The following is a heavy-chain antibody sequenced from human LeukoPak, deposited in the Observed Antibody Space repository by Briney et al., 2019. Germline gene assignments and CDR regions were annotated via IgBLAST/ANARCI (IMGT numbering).Heavy chain of an antibody. CDR3: ARELRVYGVTLGAFDI. Sequence: GGSLRLSCAASGFTFSSYGMHWVRQAPGKGLEWVSYISSSSSTIYYADSVKGRFTISRDNAKNSLYLQMNSLRAEDTAVYYCARELRVYGVTLGAFDIWGQGTMVTVSS. CDR2: ISSSSSTI. D-gene: IGHD4-17*01. J-gene: IGHJ3*02. V-gene: IGHV3-48*01. CDR1: GFTFSSYG.